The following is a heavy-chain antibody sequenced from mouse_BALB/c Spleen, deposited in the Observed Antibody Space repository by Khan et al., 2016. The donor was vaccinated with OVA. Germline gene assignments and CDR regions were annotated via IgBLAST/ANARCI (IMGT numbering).Heavy chain of an antibody. V-gene: IGHV3-2*02. CDR1: GYSITSGYA. CDR3: ARGNYYGYYFDY. Sequence: EVQLQESGPGLVKPSQSLSLTCTVTGYSITSGYAWNWIRQFPGNKLEWMGYISYSGVTSYTPSLKSRISITRDTSKNQFFLQLNCVTTEDTATYYCARGNYYGYYFDYWGQGTTLTVSS. J-gene: IGHJ2*01. D-gene: IGHD1-1*01. CDR2: ISYSGVT.